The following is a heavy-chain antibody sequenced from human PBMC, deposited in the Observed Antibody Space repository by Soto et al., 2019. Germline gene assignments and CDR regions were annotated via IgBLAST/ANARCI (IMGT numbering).Heavy chain of an antibody. J-gene: IGHJ6*03. CDR2: MNPNSGNT. CDR3: ARGRELAQWLYYYYYYMDV. Sequence: ASVKVSCKASGYTFTSYDINWVRQATGQGLEWMGWMNPNSGNTGYAQKFQGRVTMTRNTSISTAYMELSSLRSEDTAVYYCARGRELAQWLYYYYYYMDVWGKGTTVTVSS. V-gene: IGHV1-8*01. CDR1: GYTFTSYD. D-gene: IGHD6-19*01.